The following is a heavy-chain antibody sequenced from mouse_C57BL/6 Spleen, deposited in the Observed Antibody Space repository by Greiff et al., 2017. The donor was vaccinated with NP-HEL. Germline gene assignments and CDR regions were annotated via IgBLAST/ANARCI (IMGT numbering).Heavy chain of an antibody. CDR1: GFTFSSYG. J-gene: IGHJ3*01. CDR2: ISSGGSYT. V-gene: IGHV5-6*01. Sequence: EVNLVESGGDLVKPGGSLKLSCAASGFTFSSYGMSWVRQTPDKRLEWVATISSGGSYTYYPDSVKGRFTISRDNAKNTLYLQMSSLKSEDTAMYYCAREDSSGYPFAYWGQGTLVTVSA. CDR3: AREDSSGYPFAY. D-gene: IGHD3-2*02.